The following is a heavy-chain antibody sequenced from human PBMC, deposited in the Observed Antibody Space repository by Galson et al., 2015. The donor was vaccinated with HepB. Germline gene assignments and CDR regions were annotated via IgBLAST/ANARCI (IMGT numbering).Heavy chain of an antibody. Sequence: SETLFLTCTVSGGSISSSSYYWGWIRQPPGKGLEWIGSIYYTGSTYYNPSLKSRVTISVDTSKNQFSLKLSSVTAADTAVYYCARHDSSSWYRPVDYWGQGTLVTVSS. D-gene: IGHD6-13*01. CDR1: GGSISSSSYY. J-gene: IGHJ4*02. CDR3: ARHDSSSWYRPVDY. V-gene: IGHV4-39*01. CDR2: IYYTGST.